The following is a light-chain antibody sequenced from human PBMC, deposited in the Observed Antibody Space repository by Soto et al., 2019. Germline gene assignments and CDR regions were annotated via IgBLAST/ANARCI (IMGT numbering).Light chain of an antibody. Sequence: QSVLTQPASVSGSPGQSITISCTGTSSDISAYNYVSWYQHHPGKAPKFMMYEVSYRPSGVSNRFSGSKSGNTASLTISGLQAEDEADYYCSSYTSTSTVLFGGGTKLTVL. CDR1: SSDISAYNY. CDR3: SSYTSTSTVL. CDR2: EVS. J-gene: IGLJ2*01. V-gene: IGLV2-14*01.